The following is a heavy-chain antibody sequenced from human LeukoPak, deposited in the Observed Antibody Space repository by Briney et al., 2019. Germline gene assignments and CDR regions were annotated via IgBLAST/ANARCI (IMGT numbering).Heavy chain of an antibody. CDR3: ARVVSPQVVSFPWELQSLYYFDY. V-gene: IGHV4-30-2*01. D-gene: IGHD1-26*01. Sequence: PSETLSLTCTVSGGSISSGGYYWSWIRQPPGKGLEWIGYIYHSGSTYYNPSLKSRVTISVDRSKNQFSLKLSSVTAADTAVYYCARVVSPQVVSFPWELQSLYYFDYWGQGTLVTVSS. J-gene: IGHJ4*02. CDR2: IYHSGST. CDR1: GGSISSGGYY.